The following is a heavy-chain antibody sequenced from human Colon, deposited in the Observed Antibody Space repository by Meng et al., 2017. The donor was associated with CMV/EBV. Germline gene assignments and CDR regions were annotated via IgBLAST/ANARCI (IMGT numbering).Heavy chain of an antibody. V-gene: IGHV3-21*06. CDR3: ATRGQAPAD. CDR1: GFIFSSYG. Sequence: GESLKISCAASGFIFSSYGMNWVRQAPGKGLEWVSSITTANGYISYAESVQGRFTISRDDAKNLLYLQMNSLRVEDTAVYYCATRGQAPADWGQGTLVTVSS. J-gene: IGHJ4*02. CDR2: ITTANGYI.